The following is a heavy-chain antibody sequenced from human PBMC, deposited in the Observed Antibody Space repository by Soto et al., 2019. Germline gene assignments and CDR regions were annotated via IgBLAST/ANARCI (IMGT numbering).Heavy chain of an antibody. CDR3: ARAREANAFDI. CDR2: INHSGST. Sequence: SETLSLTCAVYGGSFSGYYWTWIRQPPGTGLEWNGEINHSGSTNYNPSLKSRVTISVDTSKNQFSLKLTSVTAADTAVYYCARAREANAFDIWGQGTMVTVSS. D-gene: IGHD1-26*01. J-gene: IGHJ3*02. V-gene: IGHV4-34*01. CDR1: GGSFSGYY.